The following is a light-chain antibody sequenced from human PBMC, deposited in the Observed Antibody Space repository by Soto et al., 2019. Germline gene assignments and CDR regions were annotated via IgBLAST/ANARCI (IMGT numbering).Light chain of an antibody. J-gene: IGKJ1*01. CDR2: DAS. Sequence: DIQMTQSPSTLSASVVDRVTITCRASQSISSWLAWYQQKPGKAPKLLIYDASSLESGVPSRFSGSGSGTEFTLTISSLQPDDFATYYCQQYNSYATWTCGQGTKGDIK. CDR3: QQYNSYATWT. CDR1: QSISSW. V-gene: IGKV1-5*01.